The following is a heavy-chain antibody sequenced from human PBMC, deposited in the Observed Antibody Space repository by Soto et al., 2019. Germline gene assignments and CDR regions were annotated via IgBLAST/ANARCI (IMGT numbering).Heavy chain of an antibody. J-gene: IGHJ4*02. Sequence: QVQLVQSGAEVKKPGSSVKVSCKASGGTFSSYAISWVRQAPGQGLEWMGGIIPIFGTANYAQKLQGRVTITADESTSTAYMELGSLRSEDKAVYYCARDIRYYYDSSGPPPYYFHYWGQGTLVTVSS. V-gene: IGHV1-69*01. CDR1: GGTFSSYA. CDR2: IIPIFGTA. CDR3: ARDIRYYYDSSGPPPYYFHY. D-gene: IGHD3-22*01.